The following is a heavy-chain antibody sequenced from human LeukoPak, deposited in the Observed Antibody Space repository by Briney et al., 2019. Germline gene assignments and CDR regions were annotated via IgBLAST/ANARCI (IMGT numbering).Heavy chain of an antibody. CDR1: GGSMISSSHY. Sequence: PSETLSLTCTVSGGSMISSSHYWGWIRQPPGKGLEWIGSIYYSGSIYHNPSLKSRVTISIDTSKSQFSLRLSSVTAADTAVYYCARDRAEWQYYFDTSGDYCVGDSFDIWGQGTMVTVSS. J-gene: IGHJ3*02. V-gene: IGHV4-39*07. D-gene: IGHD3-22*01. CDR3: ARDRAEWQYYFDTSGDYCVGDSFDI. CDR2: IYYSGSI.